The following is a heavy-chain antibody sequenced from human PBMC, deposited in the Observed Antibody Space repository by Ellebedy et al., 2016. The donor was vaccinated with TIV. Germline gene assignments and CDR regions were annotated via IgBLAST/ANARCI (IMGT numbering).Heavy chain of an antibody. V-gene: IGHV4-31*01. CDR1: GDSISSGGYY. Sequence: MPSETLSLTCTVSGDSISSGGYYWSWIRQHPGKGLEWIGYIFYSGSAYYNPSLKSLVTISVDTSKNQFSLKLSSVTAADTAVYYCARAAITMIRGIMTLDWIDPWGQGTLVTVSS. D-gene: IGHD3-10*01. J-gene: IGHJ5*02. CDR2: IFYSGSA. CDR3: ARAAITMIRGIMTLDWIDP.